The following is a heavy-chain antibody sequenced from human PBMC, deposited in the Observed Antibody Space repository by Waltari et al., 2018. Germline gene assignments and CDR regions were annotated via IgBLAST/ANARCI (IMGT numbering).Heavy chain of an antibody. CDR3: ARAGRSYDYVWGSYRPYFDY. J-gene: IGHJ4*02. Sequence: QVQLQQWGAGLLKPSETLSLTCAVYGGSVSGYYWSWIRQHPGKGLEWIGEINHSGITNYNPSLTSRVTISVDTSNNQFSLKLSSGTAADTAVYYCARAGRSYDYVWGSYRPYFDYWGQGTLVTVSS. D-gene: IGHD3-16*02. CDR1: GGSVSGYY. V-gene: IGHV4-34*01. CDR2: INHSGIT.